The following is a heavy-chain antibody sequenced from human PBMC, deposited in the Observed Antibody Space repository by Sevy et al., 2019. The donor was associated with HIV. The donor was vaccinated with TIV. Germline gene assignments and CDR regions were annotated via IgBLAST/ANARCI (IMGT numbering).Heavy chain of an antibody. J-gene: IGHJ4*02. V-gene: IGHV4-30-4*01. CDR1: GGSISSGDYY. CDR2: IYYSGST. D-gene: IGHD3-22*01. CDR3: AREGEHYYDSSRYYYFDY. Sequence: SETLSLTCTVSGGSISSGDYYWSWIRQPPGKGLEWIGYIYYSGSTYYNPSLKSRVTISVDTSKNQFSLKLSSVTAADTAVYYCAREGEHYYDSSRYYYFDYRGQGTLVTVSS.